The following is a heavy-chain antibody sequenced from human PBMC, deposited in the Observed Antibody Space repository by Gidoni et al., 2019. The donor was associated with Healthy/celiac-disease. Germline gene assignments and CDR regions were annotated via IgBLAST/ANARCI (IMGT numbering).Heavy chain of an antibody. D-gene: IGHD3-10*01. Sequence: HVQLVESGRGVVQPVRSLRLSCATSRFTFSSYPMHWFRQAPGKGLEWVGVRSYDGINKYYADSVKGRFTIARDNSKNTLYLQMNSLRAENTAVYYCERDDHYYGSGELTGFDYWGQGTLVTVSS. J-gene: IGHJ4*02. V-gene: IGHV3-30-3*01. CDR3: ERDDHYYGSGELTGFDY. CDR2: RSYDGINK. CDR1: RFTFSSYP.